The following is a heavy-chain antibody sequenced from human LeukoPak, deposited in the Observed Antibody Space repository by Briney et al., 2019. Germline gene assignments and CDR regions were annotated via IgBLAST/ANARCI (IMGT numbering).Heavy chain of an antibody. Sequence: GGSLRLSCAASGFTFISYSMNWVRQAPGKGLEWVSSISSSSSYIYYADSVKGRFTISRDKVRNTLYLQMNSLRAEDTAVYFCLRSFENWGQGTLVTVSS. J-gene: IGHJ4*02. CDR3: LRSFEN. CDR1: GFTFISYS. CDR2: ISSSSSYI. D-gene: IGHD2/OR15-2a*01. V-gene: IGHV3-21*01.